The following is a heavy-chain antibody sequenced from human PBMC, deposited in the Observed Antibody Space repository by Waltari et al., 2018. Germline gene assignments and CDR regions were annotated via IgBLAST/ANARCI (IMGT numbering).Heavy chain of an antibody. V-gene: IGHV4-4*03. Sequence: QLQLQQSCPGLVRPPGTLSLTCEVSGDSMSSTHLWNLVRQSPGKGLEWIGQVNTSGKTNYNPSFAGRVTVSVDTSTNQFSLKLTSATAADTAVYYCGRDRGRGLYLDSWGQGTLVTVSP. CDR2: VNTSGKT. CDR1: GDSMSSTHL. J-gene: IGHJ4*02. CDR3: GRDRGRGLYLDS. D-gene: IGHD2-15*01.